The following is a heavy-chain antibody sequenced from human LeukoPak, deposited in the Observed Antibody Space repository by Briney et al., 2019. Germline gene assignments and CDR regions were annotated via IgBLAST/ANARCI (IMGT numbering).Heavy chain of an antibody. V-gene: IGHV1-69*06. CDR1: GGTFSSYA. CDR3: ARDHGIPGKSVYGMDV. CDR2: IIPIFGTA. J-gene: IGHJ6*04. D-gene: IGHD6-19*01. Sequence: GASVKVTCKASGGTFSSYAISWVRQAPGQGLEWMGGIIPIFGTANYAQKFQGRVTITADKSTSTAYMELSSLRSEDTAVYYCARDHGIPGKSVYGMDVWGKGTTVTVSS.